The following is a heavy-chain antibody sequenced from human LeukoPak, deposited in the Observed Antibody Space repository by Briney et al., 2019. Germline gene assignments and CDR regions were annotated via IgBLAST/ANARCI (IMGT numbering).Heavy chain of an antibody. CDR2: INPNSGGT. CDR1: GYTFTGYY. Sequence: APVKASCKASGYTFTGYYMHWVRQAPGQGLEWMGWINPNSGGTNYAQKFQGRVTMTRDTSISTAYMELSRLRSDDTAVYYCARGYYYDSSGYYYDLPDYWGQGTLVTVSS. V-gene: IGHV1-2*02. CDR3: ARGYYYDSSGYYYDLPDY. D-gene: IGHD3-22*01. J-gene: IGHJ4*02.